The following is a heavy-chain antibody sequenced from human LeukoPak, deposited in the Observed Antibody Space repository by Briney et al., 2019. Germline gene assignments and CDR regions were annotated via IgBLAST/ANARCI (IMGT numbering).Heavy chain of an antibody. J-gene: IGHJ3*02. D-gene: IGHD1-26*01. CDR3: ARDHSGSLNDAFDI. V-gene: IGHV1-69*13. Sequence: SVKVSCKASGGTFSSYAISWVGQAPGQGLEWMGGIIPIFGTANYAQKFQGRVTITADESTSTAYMELSSLRSEDTAVYYCARDHSGSLNDAFDIWGQGTMVTVSS. CDR2: IIPIFGTA. CDR1: GGTFSSYA.